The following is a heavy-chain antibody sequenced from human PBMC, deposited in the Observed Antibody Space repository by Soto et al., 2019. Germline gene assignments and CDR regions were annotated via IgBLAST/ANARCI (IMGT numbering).Heavy chain of an antibody. CDR1: GFTFSSYW. CDR2: IKQDGSEK. CDR3: ARVLLWGPWYGMDV. J-gene: IGHJ6*02. Sequence: LRLSCAASGFTFSSYWMSWVRQAPGKGLEWVANIKQDGSEKYYVDSVKGRFTISRDNAKNSLYLQMNSLRAEDTAVYYCARVLLWGPWYGMDVWGQGTTVTVSS. D-gene: IGHD3-10*01. V-gene: IGHV3-7*03.